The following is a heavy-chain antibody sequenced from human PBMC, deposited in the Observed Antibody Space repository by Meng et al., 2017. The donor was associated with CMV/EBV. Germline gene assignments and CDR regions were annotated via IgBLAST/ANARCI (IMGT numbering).Heavy chain of an antibody. J-gene: IGHJ4*02. Sequence: GGSLRLSCVASGFTFSNYAMSWVRQAPGKGLEWVSDISGSAGNSYYADAVKGRFTISRDNSKSTLYLQMNSLRADDTAVYYCAKPFYYYETTNYYQDYWGQGTAVTVSS. CDR1: GFTFSNYA. CDR3: AKPFYYYETTNYYQDY. V-gene: IGHV3-23*01. CDR2: ISGSAGNS. D-gene: IGHD3-22*01.